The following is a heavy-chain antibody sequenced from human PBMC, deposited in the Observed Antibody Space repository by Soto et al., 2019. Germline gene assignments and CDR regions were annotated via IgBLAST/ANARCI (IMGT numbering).Heavy chain of an antibody. D-gene: IGHD3-22*01. Sequence: EASVKVSCKAPGYTFTSYGISSVRQAPGQGLEWMGWISAYNGNTNYAQKLQGRVTMTTDTSTSTAYMELRSLRSDDTAVYYCARDGWRYYYDSSGPPPFEYWGQGTLVTLSS. CDR3: ARDGWRYYYDSSGPPPFEY. J-gene: IGHJ4*02. CDR2: ISAYNGNT. CDR1: GYTFTSYG. V-gene: IGHV1-18*01.